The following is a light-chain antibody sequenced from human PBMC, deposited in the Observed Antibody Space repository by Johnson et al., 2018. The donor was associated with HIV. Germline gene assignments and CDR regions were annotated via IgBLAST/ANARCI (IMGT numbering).Light chain of an antibody. J-gene: IGLJ1*01. Sequence: QSVLTQPPSMSAAPGQKVTISCSGSSSNIGNNYVSWYQQLPGTAHTLLIYDNDKRPSALPDRLSASKSVTSATLGITGLQTGDESNDYCGTWDGGLSIYVFGTGTEVTVL. CDR3: GTWDGGLSIYV. CDR2: DND. V-gene: IGLV1-51*01. CDR1: SSNIGNNY.